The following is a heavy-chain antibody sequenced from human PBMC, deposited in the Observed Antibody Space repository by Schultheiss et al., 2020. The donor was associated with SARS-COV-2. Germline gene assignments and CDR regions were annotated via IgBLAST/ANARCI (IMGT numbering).Heavy chain of an antibody. Sequence: GGSLRLSCAASGFTFSSYAMSWVRQAPGKGLEWVSAISGSGGSTYYADSVKGRFTISRDNAKNSLYLQMNSLRAEDTAVYYCARYIAAAEENGFDYWGQGALVTVAS. CDR2: ISGSGGST. CDR3: ARYIAAAEENGFDY. J-gene: IGHJ4*02. CDR1: GFTFSSYA. V-gene: IGHV3-23*01. D-gene: IGHD6-13*01.